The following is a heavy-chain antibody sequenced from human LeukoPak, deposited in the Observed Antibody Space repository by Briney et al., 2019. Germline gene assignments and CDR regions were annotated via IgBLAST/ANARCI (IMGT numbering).Heavy chain of an antibody. Sequence: ASVKVSCKASGYTFINYYMHWVRQAPGRGLEWMGIINPSGGSAYYAQEFQGRVTMTSDVSTSTFHMELSSLRSEDTAVYYCARRVDTASLVNWGQGTLVNVSS. CDR1: GYTFINYY. CDR2: INPSGGSA. D-gene: IGHD5-18*01. V-gene: IGHV1-46*01. CDR3: ARRVDTASLVN. J-gene: IGHJ4*02.